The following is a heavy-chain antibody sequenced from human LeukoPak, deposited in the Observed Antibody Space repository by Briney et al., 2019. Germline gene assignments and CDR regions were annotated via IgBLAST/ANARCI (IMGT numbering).Heavy chain of an antibody. CDR1: GGSISSYY. V-gene: IGHV4-59*01. CDR3: AREGVGGYGSGSYYYEYGMDV. J-gene: IGHJ6*02. CDR2: IYYSGST. Sequence: SETLSLTCTVSGGSISSYYWSWIRQPPGKGLEWIGYIYYSGSTNYNPSLKSRVTISVDTSKSQFSLKLSSVTAADTAVYYCAREGVGGYGSGSYYYEYGMDVWGQGTTVTVSS. D-gene: IGHD3-10*01.